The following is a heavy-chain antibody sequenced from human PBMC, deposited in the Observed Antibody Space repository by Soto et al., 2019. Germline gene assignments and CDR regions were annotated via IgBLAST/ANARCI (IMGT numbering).Heavy chain of an antibody. CDR3: ARDKAVGYDFWSGFDWFDP. J-gene: IGHJ5*02. V-gene: IGHV3-49*04. Sequence: EVQLVESGGGLVQPGRSLRLSCTASGFTFGDYAMSWVRQAPGKGLEWVGFIRSKAYGGTTEYAASVKGRFTISRDDSKSIAYLQMNSLKTEDTAVYYCARDKAVGYDFWSGFDWFDPWGQGTLVTVSS. CDR2: IRSKAYGGTT. CDR1: GFTFGDYA. D-gene: IGHD3-3*01.